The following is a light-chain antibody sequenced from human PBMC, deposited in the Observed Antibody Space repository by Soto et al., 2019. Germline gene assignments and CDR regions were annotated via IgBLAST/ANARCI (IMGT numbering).Light chain of an antibody. Sequence: QSALTQPASVSGSPGQSITISCTGTSSDVXGYTYASWSQQHQGKAPNLMIYDXXXXSXXXXXXXXXXKSGNTAYLTITGXXAEXXXDXXCSSYTSSSTLGVVFGGGTKLTVL. CDR1: SSDVXGYTY. CDR2: DXX. V-gene: IGLV2-14*01. J-gene: IGLJ2*01. CDR3: SSYTSSSTLGVV.